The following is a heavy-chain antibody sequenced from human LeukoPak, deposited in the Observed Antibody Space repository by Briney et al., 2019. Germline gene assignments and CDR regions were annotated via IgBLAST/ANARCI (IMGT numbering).Heavy chain of an antibody. Sequence: ASVKVSCKASGYTFTSYGISWVRQAPGQGLEWMGWISAYNGNTNYAQKLQGRVTMTTDTSTSTAYMELRSLRSDDTAVYYCARGGVLRYFDWPSIFDYWGQGTLVTVSS. J-gene: IGHJ4*02. D-gene: IGHD3-9*01. V-gene: IGHV1-18*04. CDR2: ISAYNGNT. CDR1: GYTFTSYG. CDR3: ARGGVLRYFDWPSIFDY.